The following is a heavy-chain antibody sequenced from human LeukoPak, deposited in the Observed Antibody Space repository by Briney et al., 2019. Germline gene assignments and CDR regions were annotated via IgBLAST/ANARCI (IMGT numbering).Heavy chain of an antibody. D-gene: IGHD6-19*01. CDR1: GGSISGNS. CDR3: ASSGFIYYSGMDV. J-gene: IGHJ6*04. Sequence: SETLSLTCTVSGGSISGNSWSWIRQPPGKGLEWIGYIYYSGSTNYKPSLKSRVTISENTSNSQFTLKLTSVPAADTAVYYFASSGFIYYSGMDVWGKGTTVTVSS. V-gene: IGHV4-59*01. CDR2: IYYSGST.